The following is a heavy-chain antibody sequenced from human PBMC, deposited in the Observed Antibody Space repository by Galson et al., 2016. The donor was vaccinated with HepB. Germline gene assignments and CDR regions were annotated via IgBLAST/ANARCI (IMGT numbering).Heavy chain of an antibody. J-gene: IGHJ6*02. CDR3: ARVPFGGWGTSYSYYYYGMDV. CDR1: GGSISSGGYS. CDR2: IYHSGSN. V-gene: IGHV4-30-2*01. D-gene: IGHD6-19*01. Sequence: TLSLTCAVSGGSISSGGYSWSWIRQPPGKGLEWIGYIYHSGSNYYNPSLKSRVTISVDRSKNQFSLKLSSVTAADTAVYSCARVPFGGWGTSYSYYYYGMDVWGQGTTFTVSS.